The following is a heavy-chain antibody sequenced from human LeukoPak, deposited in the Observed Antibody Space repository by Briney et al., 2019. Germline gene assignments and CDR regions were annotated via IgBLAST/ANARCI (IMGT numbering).Heavy chain of an antibody. CDR2: ISSSSSYI. D-gene: IGHD3-16*02. J-gene: IGHJ3*02. Sequence: GGSLRLSSAESGFTFSSYSLNWVRQAPGKGLEWVSFISSSSSYIYYANSVKGRFTISRDNAKNSLYMQMKSLRAEDTAVYYWASVPYDYVWGSYRYPNDAFDIWGQGTMVTVSS. CDR3: ASVPYDYVWGSYRYPNDAFDI. CDR1: GFTFSSYS. V-gene: IGHV3-21*01.